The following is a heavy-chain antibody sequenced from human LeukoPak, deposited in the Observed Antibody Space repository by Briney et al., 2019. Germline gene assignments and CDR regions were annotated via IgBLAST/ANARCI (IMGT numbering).Heavy chain of an antibody. V-gene: IGHV1-69-2*01. CDR1: GYTFTDYY. Sequence: ASVKISCKVSGYTFTDYYMHWVQQAPGKGLEWMGLVDPEDGETIYAEKFQGRVTITSDTSTDTAYMELSSLRSEDTAVYYCATGSRTTGYYYYYMDVWGKGTTVPVSS. CDR3: ATGSRTTGYYYYYMDV. D-gene: IGHD1-7*01. CDR2: VDPEDGET. J-gene: IGHJ6*03.